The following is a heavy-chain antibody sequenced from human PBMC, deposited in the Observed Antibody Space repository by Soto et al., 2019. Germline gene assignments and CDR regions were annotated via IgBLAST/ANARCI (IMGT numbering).Heavy chain of an antibody. CDR1: GFTFSSYA. J-gene: IGHJ4*02. V-gene: IGHV3-23*01. Sequence: LRLSCAASGFTFSSYAMSWVRQAPGKGLEWVSAISGSGGSTYYADSVKGRFTISRDNSKNTLYLQVNSLRAEDTAVYYCAKDRTAARPFDYWGQGTLVTVSS. CDR3: AKDRTAARPFDY. D-gene: IGHD6-6*01. CDR2: ISGSGGST.